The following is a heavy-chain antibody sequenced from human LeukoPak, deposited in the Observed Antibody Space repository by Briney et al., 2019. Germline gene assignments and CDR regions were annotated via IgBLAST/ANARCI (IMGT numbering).Heavy chain of an antibody. CDR2: MYYSGSP. CDR3: ARADIAGAEYGMDV. Sequence: SETLSLTCTVSGGSISRYYWSWIRQSPGKGLEWIGYMYYSGSPNYNPSLKSRVTISLDTSKNQFYLKLSSVTAEDTAVYYCARADIAGAEYGMDVWGQGTTVTVSS. J-gene: IGHJ6*02. D-gene: IGHD1-26*01. CDR1: GGSISRYY. V-gene: IGHV4-59*01.